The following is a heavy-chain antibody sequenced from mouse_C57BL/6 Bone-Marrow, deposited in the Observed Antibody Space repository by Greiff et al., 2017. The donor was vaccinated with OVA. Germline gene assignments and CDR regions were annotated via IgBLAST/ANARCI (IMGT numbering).Heavy chain of an antibody. J-gene: IGHJ1*03. D-gene: IGHD2-2*01. CDR2: ISNGGGST. CDR3: ARMGYGYGYWYFDV. CDR1: GFTFSDYY. Sequence: EVKLVESGGGLVQPGGSLKLSCAASGFTFSDYYMYWVRQTPEKRLEWVAYISNGGGSTYYPDTVKGRFTISRDNAKNPLYLQMSRLKSEDTAMYYCARMGYGYGYWYFDVWGTGTTVTVSS. V-gene: IGHV5-12*01.